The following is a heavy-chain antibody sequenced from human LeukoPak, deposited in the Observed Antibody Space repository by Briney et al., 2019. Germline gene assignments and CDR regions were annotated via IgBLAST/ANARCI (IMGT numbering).Heavy chain of an antibody. CDR1: GFTFSSYW. V-gene: IGHV3-74*01. CDR2: INSDGSST. CDR3: ARAPGMDV. J-gene: IGHJ6*02. Sequence: AGGSLRLSCAASGFTFSSYWMHWVRQAPGKGRVWVSRINSDGSSTSYADSVKGRFTISRDNAKNTLYLQMNSLRAEDTAVYYCARAPGMDVWGQGTTVTVSS.